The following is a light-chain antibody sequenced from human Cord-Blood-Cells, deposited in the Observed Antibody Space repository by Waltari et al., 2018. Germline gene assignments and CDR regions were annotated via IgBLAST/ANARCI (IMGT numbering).Light chain of an antibody. V-gene: IGKV1-39*01. CDR3: QQNYSTPYT. CDR2: AAS. CDR1: QSISSY. Sequence: DIQMTQSPSSLSASVGDRVTITCRASQSISSYLNWYKQKPGTAPKLLIYAASSLQSGVPSRFSGSGSGTDFTLTISSLQPEDFATYYCQQNYSTPYTFGQGTKLEIK. J-gene: IGKJ2*01.